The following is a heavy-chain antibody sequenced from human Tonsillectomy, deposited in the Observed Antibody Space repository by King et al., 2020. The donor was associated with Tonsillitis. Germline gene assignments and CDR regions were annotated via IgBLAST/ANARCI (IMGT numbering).Heavy chain of an antibody. CDR2: IYSGGST. V-gene: IGHV3-66*01. CDR1: GFDVSSNY. CDR3: ARKFRTADPFHY. D-gene: IGHD1-14*01. Sequence: VQLVESGGGLVQPGGSLRLSCAASGFDVSSNYMSWVRQAPGRGLEWVSFIYSGGSTYYADSGKGRFTISRDNSKNMLYLQMSGLRAEDTAVYHCARKFRTADPFHYWGQGTLVTVSS. J-gene: IGHJ4*02.